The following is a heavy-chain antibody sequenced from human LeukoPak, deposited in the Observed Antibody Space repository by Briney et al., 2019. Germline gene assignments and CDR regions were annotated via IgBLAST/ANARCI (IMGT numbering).Heavy chain of an antibody. Sequence: ASVKVSCKASGGTFSSYAISWVRQAPGQGLEWMGWISGNNGNTKYEQKFQGRVTITADKSTSTAYMELSSLRSEDTAVYYCARDPTGQQLSDWGQGTLVTVSS. CDR3: ARDPTGQQLSD. CDR2: ISGNNGNT. CDR1: GGTFSSYA. J-gene: IGHJ4*02. V-gene: IGHV1-69*10. D-gene: IGHD6-13*01.